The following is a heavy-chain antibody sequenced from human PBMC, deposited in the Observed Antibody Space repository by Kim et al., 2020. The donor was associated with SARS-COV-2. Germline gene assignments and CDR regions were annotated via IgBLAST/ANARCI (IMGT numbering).Heavy chain of an antibody. D-gene: IGHD1-7*01. CDR2: IGHDGGST. V-gene: IGHV3-23*02. CDR3: ASRVATTIGLDS. Sequence: GGSLRLSCVASGFSFGSRGMAWVRQAPGMGLEWVSGIGHDGGSTTYVDSVKGRFTISRDNSKSTLYLHMNSLRDEDTAVYFCASRVATTIGLDSWGQGTLVTVSS. J-gene: IGHJ4*02. CDR1: GFSFGSRG.